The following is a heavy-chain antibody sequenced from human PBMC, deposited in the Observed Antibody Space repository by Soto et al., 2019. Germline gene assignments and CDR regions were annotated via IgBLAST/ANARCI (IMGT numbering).Heavy chain of an antibody. CDR2: IYRSGNA. D-gene: IGHD3-3*01. CDR1: GGSISSGGYY. Sequence: PSETLSLTCTVSGGSISSGGYYWSWIRQHPGKGLEWMGYIYRSGNAYYNPSLESRLTISVDTSKNQFSLKLSSVTAADTAVYYCARVAGFWSGYYDHPRRYYYYYGMDVWGQGTTVNAS. CDR3: ARVAGFWSGYYDHPRRYYYYYGMDV. J-gene: IGHJ6*02. V-gene: IGHV4-31*03.